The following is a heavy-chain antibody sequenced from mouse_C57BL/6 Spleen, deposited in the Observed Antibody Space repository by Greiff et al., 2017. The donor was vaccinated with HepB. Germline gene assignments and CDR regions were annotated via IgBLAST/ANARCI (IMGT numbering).Heavy chain of an antibody. Sequence: LVESGAELVRPGASVTLSCKASGYTFTDYEMHWVKQTPVHGLEWIGAIDPETGGTAYNQKFKGKAILTADKSSSTAYMELRSLTSEDSAVYYCTRHYGRDYWGQGTTLTVSS. CDR2: IDPETGGT. J-gene: IGHJ2*01. CDR3: TRHYGRDY. V-gene: IGHV1-15*01. CDR1: GYTFTDYE. D-gene: IGHD1-1*01.